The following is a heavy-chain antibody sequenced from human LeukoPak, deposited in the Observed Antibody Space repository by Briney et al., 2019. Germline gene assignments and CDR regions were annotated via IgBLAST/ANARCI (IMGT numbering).Heavy chain of an antibody. CDR2: INHSGST. CDR3: ATGGSGSSLDY. D-gene: IGHD3-10*01. CDR1: GGSFSGYY. Sequence: SETLSLTCAVYGGSFSGYYWSWIRQPPGKGLEWIGEINHSGSTNYNPSLKSRVTISVDTSKNQFSLKLSSVTAADTAVYYCATGGSGSSLDYWGQGTLVTVSS. V-gene: IGHV4-34*01. J-gene: IGHJ4*02.